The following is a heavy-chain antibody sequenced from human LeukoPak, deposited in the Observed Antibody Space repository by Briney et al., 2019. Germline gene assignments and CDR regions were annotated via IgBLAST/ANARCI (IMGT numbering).Heavy chain of an antibody. J-gene: IGHJ4*02. CDR1: GFTFSSYY. Sequence: NPGGSLRLSCAASGFTFSSYYMNWVRQTPGKGLEWVSSISRTTNYTYYTDSVKGRFTISRDNAKNSLYLQMNSLRAEDTAVYYCARDQRYCSSSSCPWEPFDYWGQGTLVTVSS. V-gene: IGHV3-21*04. CDR3: ARDQRYCSSSSCPWEPFDY. CDR2: ISRTTNYT. D-gene: IGHD2-2*01.